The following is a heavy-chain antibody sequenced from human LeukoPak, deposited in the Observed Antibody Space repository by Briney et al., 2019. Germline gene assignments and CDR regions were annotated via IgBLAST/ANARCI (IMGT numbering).Heavy chain of an antibody. D-gene: IGHD6-19*01. CDR3: ARGQYSSGGMDV. J-gene: IGHJ6*04. Sequence: GGSLRLSCAASGFTFSSYDMHWVRHATGKGLEWVSAIGTAGDPYYPGSVKGRFTISRENAKNSLYLQMNSLRAGDTAVYYCARGQYSSGGMDVWGKGTTVTVSS. CDR1: GFTFSSYD. V-gene: IGHV3-13*05. CDR2: IGTAGDP.